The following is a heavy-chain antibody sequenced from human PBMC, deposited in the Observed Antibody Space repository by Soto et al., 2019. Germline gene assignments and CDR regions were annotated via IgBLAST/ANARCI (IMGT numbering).Heavy chain of an antibody. CDR3: ARDLISRSGDYYYYYGMDV. CDR2: ISSSSSYI. V-gene: IGHV3-21*01. D-gene: IGHD6-6*01. J-gene: IGHJ6*02. CDR1: GFTFSSYS. Sequence: GESLKISCAASGFTFSSYSMNWVRQAPGKGLEWVSSISSSSSYIYYADSVKGRFTISRDNAKNSLYLQMNSLRAEDTAVYYCARDLISRSGDYYYYYGMDVWGQGTTVTVS.